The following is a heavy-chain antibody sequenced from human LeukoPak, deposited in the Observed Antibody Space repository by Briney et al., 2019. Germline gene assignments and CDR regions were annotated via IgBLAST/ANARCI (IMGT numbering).Heavy chain of an antibody. Sequence: GGSLRLSCAASGFTFSSYWMSWVRQAPGKGLEWVANIKQDGSEKYYVDSVKGRFTISRDNAKNSLYLQMNSLRAEDTAVYYCAREYYYDSSGYYYFDYWGQGTLVTVSS. CDR2: IKQDGSEK. D-gene: IGHD3-22*01. CDR1: GFTFSSYW. CDR3: AREYYYDSSGYYYFDY. V-gene: IGHV3-7*01. J-gene: IGHJ4*02.